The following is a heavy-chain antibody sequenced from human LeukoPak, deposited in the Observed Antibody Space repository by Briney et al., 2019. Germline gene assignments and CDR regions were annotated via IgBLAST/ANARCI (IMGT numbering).Heavy chain of an antibody. D-gene: IGHD3-22*01. V-gene: IGHV3-23*01. CDR3: AKVDSSGYYGFDY. CDR2: ISGSGGST. Sequence: QTGGSLRLSCAASGFTFDSYPMSWVRQAPGRGLEWVSAISGSGGSTYYADSVKGRFTISRDNSKNTLYLQMNSLRAEDTAVYYCAKVDSSGYYGFDYWGQGTLVTVSS. J-gene: IGHJ4*02. CDR1: GFTFDSYP.